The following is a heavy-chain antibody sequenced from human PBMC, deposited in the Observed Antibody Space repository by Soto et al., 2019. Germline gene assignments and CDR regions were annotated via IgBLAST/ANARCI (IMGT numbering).Heavy chain of an antibody. V-gene: IGHV3-33*01. Sequence: WSLRLSCAASAFTFSSYGIHWFRHAPGKGLEGVSVIWYHGSNKYYADSVKGRFTISRDSSNNTLYLQMNSLISEYKAVYYCPSDPVLPRDFDIWGQGTM. J-gene: IGHJ3*02. CDR3: PSDPVLPRDFDI. CDR1: AFTFSSYG. CDR2: IWYHGSNK. D-gene: IGHD3-10*01.